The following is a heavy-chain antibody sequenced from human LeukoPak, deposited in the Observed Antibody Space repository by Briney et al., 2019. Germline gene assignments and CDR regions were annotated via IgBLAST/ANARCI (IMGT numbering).Heavy chain of an antibody. J-gene: IGHJ4*02. CDR3: AFNNNFKY. V-gene: IGHV3-7*01. CDR1: GLSLSGQW. Sequence: AGGSLRLSCGGSGLSLSGQWMNWVRQAPGQGLEWVANIKYDGIEKYYVASVRGRFTISRDDAKNSLSLQMNNMRAEDTAVYYCAFNNNFKYWGQGTQVTVSS. CDR2: IKYDGIEK. D-gene: IGHD4-11*01.